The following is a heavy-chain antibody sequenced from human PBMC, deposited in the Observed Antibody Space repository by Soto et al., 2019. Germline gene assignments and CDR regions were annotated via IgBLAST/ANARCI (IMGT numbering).Heavy chain of an antibody. CDR1: GFSLSTSGVG. CDR3: AHRRLSGAFDI. Sequence: QITLKESGPTLVKPTQTLTLTCTFSGFSLSTSGVGVGWIRQPPGKALEWLALIYWDDDKRYSPSLKSRLTITTDTSKNQVALTMTNMDPVDTATYYCAHRRLSGAFDIWGQGTMVTVSS. D-gene: IGHD3-10*01. V-gene: IGHV2-5*02. J-gene: IGHJ3*02. CDR2: IYWDDDK.